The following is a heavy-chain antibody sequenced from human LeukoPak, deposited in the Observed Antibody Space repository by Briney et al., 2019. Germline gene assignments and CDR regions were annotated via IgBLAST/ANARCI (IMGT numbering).Heavy chain of an antibody. CDR1: GFTFGSYA. J-gene: IGHJ5*02. V-gene: IGHV3-23*01. D-gene: IGHD6-13*01. CDR3: AKNPAEVGSGDYNWFDP. Sequence: GGSLRLSCASSGFTFGSYAMAWVRQPPGKGLEWVSGISGSGSRTYYADSVKGRFTISRDYSKNTLYLQMNRLRAEDTAVYYCAKNPAEVGSGDYNWFDPWGQGTLVTVSS. CDR2: ISGSGSRT.